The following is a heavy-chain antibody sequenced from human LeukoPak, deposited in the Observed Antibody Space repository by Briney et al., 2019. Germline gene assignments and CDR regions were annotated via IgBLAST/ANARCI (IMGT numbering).Heavy chain of an antibody. CDR3: ARLGSRVL. J-gene: IGHJ4*02. CDR1: GGSFSGYY. CDR2: INHSGYT. V-gene: IGHV4-34*01. Sequence: PSETLSLTCALYGGSFSGYYWSWIRQSPGKGLEWIGQINHSGYTNYKPSLKSRVTMSVATSKNQFSLKLISMTAADTAVYYCARLGSRVLWGQGTLVTVSS. D-gene: IGHD1-26*01.